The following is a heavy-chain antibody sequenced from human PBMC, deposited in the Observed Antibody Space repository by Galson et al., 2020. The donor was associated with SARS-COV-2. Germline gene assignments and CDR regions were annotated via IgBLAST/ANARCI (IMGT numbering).Heavy chain of an antibody. CDR1: GFTFSSYG. CDR2: IWYDGSNK. V-gene: IGHV3-33*01. D-gene: IGHD3-3*02. CDR3: ARDLSSYYGMDV. Sequence: GESLKISCAASGFTFSSYGMHWVRQATGKGLEWVAVIWYDGSNKYYADSVKGRFTISRDNSKNTLYLQMNSLRAEDTAVYYCARDLSSYYGMDVWGQGTTVTVSS. J-gene: IGHJ6*02.